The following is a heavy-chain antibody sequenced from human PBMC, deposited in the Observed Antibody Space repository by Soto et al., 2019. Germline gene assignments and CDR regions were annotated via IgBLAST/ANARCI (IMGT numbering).Heavy chain of an antibody. Sequence: QVTLKESGPVLVKPTETLTLTCTVSGFSLSNARMGVSWIRQPPGKALEWLAHIFSNDEKSYSTSLKSRLTISKDTSKSQVVLTMTNMDPVDTATYYCARLPSYCSSTCCLNWFDPWGHGTLVTVSS. D-gene: IGHD2-2*01. V-gene: IGHV2-26*01. CDR2: IFSNDEK. CDR3: ARLPSYCSSTCCLNWFDP. CDR1: GFSLSNARMG. J-gene: IGHJ5*02.